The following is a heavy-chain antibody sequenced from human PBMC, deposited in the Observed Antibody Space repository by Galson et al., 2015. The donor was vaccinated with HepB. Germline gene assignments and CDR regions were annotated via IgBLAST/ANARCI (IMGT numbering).Heavy chain of an antibody. D-gene: IGHD4-11*01. J-gene: IGHJ4*02. Sequence: SLRLSCAASGFTFSSYAMSWVRQAPGKGLEWVSAISGSGGSTYYADSVKGRFTISRDNSKNTLYLQMNSLRAEDTAVYYCAKDPSNYRTLYYFDYWGQGTLVTVSS. CDR3: AKDPSNYRTLYYFDY. CDR1: GFTFSSYA. CDR2: ISGSGGST. V-gene: IGHV3-23*01.